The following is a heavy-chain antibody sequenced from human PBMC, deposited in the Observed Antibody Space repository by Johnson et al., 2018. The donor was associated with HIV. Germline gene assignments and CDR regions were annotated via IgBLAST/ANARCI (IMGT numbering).Heavy chain of an antibody. D-gene: IGHD6-6*01. CDR1: GFTFSSYA. CDR3: AKQHEQLVEPDACDI. J-gene: IGHJ3*02. Sequence: QVQLVESGGGVVQPGRSLRLSCAASGFTFSSYAMHWVRQAPGKGLEWVAVISYDGSNKYYADSVKGRFTIYRDNSKNTIYLQMKSLRVEDKALYDGAKQHEQLVEPDACDIWGQGTMVTVSS. V-gene: IGHV3-30-3*02. CDR2: ISYDGSNK.